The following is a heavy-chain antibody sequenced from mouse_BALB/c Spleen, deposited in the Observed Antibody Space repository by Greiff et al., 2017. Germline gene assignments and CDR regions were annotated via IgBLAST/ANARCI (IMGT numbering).Heavy chain of an antibody. CDR2: IDPANGNT. Sequence: VQLQQSGAELVKPGASVKLSCTASGFNIKDTYMHWVKQRPEQGLEWIGRIDPANGNTKYDPKFQGKATITADTSSNTAYLQLSSLTSEDTAVYYCAAYRYYAMDYWGQGTSVTVSS. V-gene: IGHV14-3*02. CDR1: GFNIKDTY. J-gene: IGHJ4*01. D-gene: IGHD2-10*01. CDR3: AAYRYYAMDY.